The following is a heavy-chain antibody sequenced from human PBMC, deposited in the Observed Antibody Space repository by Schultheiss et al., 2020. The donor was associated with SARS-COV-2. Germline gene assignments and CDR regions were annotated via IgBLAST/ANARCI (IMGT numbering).Heavy chain of an antibody. J-gene: IGHJ5*02. CDR1: GFTFSSYG. CDR3: ARLMDDFWSGPKGWFDP. D-gene: IGHD3-3*01. V-gene: IGHV3-30*12. CDR2: ISYDGSNK. Sequence: GGSLRLSCAASGFTFSSYGMHWVRQAPGKGLEWVAVISYDGSNKYYADSVKGRFTISRDNSKNTLYLQMNSLRAEDTAVYYCARLMDDFWSGPKGWFDPWGQGTLVTVSS.